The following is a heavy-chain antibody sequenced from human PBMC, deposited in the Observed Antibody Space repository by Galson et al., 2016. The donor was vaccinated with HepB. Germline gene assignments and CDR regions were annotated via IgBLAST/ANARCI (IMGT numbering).Heavy chain of an antibody. CDR2: IKRKTDGGTT. D-gene: IGHD3-9*01. V-gene: IGHV3-15*01. J-gene: IGHJ5*02. CDR1: GFTFSDAW. Sequence: SLRLSCAASGFTFSDAWMNWVRQAPGKGLEWVGRIKRKTDGGTTDYAEPVESRFTISRDDSKNLLYLQMNNLKNEDTAVYYCTTYYGNILTAYRWFDPWGQGTLVTVSS. CDR3: TTYYGNILTAYRWFDP.